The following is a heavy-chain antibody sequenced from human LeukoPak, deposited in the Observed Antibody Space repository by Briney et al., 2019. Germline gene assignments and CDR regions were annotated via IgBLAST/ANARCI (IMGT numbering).Heavy chain of an antibody. CDR1: GGTFSSYA. D-gene: IGHD4-23*01. V-gene: IGHV1-69*13. CDR2: IIPIFGTA. CDR3: ARDNSRNSRGWWFDP. Sequence: ASVKVSCKASGGTFSSYAISWVRQAPGQGLEWMGGIIPIFGTANYAQKFQGRVTITADESTSTAYMELSSLRSEDTAVYYCARDNSRNSRGWWFDPWGQGTLVTVSS. J-gene: IGHJ5*02.